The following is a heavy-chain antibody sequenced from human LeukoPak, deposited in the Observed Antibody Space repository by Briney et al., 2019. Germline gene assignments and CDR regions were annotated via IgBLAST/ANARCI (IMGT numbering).Heavy chain of an antibody. CDR2: INWNGGST. CDR3: ARDYGTGAFDI. CDR1: GFTFSSYW. V-gene: IGHV3-20*04. J-gene: IGHJ3*02. D-gene: IGHD1-14*01. Sequence: GGSLRLSCAASGFTFSSYWMSRVRQAPGKGLEWVSGINWNGGSTGYADSVKGRFTISRDNAKNSLYLQMNSLRAEDTALYYCARDYGTGAFDIWGQGTMVTVSS.